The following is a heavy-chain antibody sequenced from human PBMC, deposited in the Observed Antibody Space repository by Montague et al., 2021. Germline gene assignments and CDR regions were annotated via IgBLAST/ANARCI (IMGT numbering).Heavy chain of an antibody. Sequence: SETLSLTCTVSGASISSGSYYWSWIRQPPGKGLEWIGCIYDSGSSFYNPSLKSRMTMSVDTSKNQFSLKLSSVTAADTAVYYCARVIGSCGVGLIDVWGQGTMVTVSS. D-gene: IGHD2-2*01. CDR1: GASISSGSYY. V-gene: IGHV4-39*07. J-gene: IGHJ6*02. CDR3: ARVIGSCGVGLIDV. CDR2: IYDSGSS.